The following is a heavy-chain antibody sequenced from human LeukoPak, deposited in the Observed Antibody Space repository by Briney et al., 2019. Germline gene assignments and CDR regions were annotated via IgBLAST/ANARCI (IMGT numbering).Heavy chain of an antibody. CDR1: GYTFTRYY. CDR2: SNPISGGT. D-gene: IGHD7-27*01. Sequence: PVKVSCKASGYTFTRYYMHCVRQAPGQRLEWMGRSNPISGGTNYAQKFQGRVNMTREKSTSTAYMELSRLRSDGTAVHYCASTFRTGGYYMAVWGKGTTVTVS. CDR3: ASTFRTGGYYMAV. V-gene: IGHV1-2*06. J-gene: IGHJ6*03.